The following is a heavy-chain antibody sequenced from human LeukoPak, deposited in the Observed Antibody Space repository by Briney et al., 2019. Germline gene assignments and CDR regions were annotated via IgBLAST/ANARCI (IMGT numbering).Heavy chain of an antibody. CDR1: GGSISSYY. CDR3: ARHARITIFGVASGYFDY. V-gene: IGHV4-59*08. Sequence: PSETLSLTCTVSGGSISSYYWSWIRQPPGKGLEWIGYIYYSGSTNYNPSLKSRVTISVDTSKNQFSLKLSSVTAADTAVYYCARHARITIFGVASGYFDYWGQGTLVTVSS. J-gene: IGHJ4*02. D-gene: IGHD3-3*01. CDR2: IYYSGST.